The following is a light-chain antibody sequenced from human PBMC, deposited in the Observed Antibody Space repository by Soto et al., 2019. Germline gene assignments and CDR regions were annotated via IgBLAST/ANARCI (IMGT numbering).Light chain of an antibody. CDR1: QSVSSSY. Sequence: EIVLTQSPGTLSLSPGERATLSCRASQSVSSSYLAWYQQKPGQAPRLLIYGASSRATGIPDRFGGSGSGTDFTLTISRLEPEDFAVYYCQQYGSSPQWTFGQGTKVEIK. J-gene: IGKJ1*01. CDR2: GAS. V-gene: IGKV3-20*01. CDR3: QQYGSSPQWT.